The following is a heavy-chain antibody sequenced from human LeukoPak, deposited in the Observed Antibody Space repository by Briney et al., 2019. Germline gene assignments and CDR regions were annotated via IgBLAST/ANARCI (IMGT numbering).Heavy chain of an antibody. D-gene: IGHD1-20*01. CDR2: IYYSGST. V-gene: IGHV4-59*01. CDR1: VGSISSYY. Sequence: SETLSLTCTVSVGSISSYYWSWIRQPPGKGLEWIGYIYYSGSTNYNPSLKSRVTISVDTSKNQFSLKLSSVTAADTAVYYCARTGITGTTPSWFDPWGQGTLVTVSS. J-gene: IGHJ5*02. CDR3: ARTGITGTTPSWFDP.